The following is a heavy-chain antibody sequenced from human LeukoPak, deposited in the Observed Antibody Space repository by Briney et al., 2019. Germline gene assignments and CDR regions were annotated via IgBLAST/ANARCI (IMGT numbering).Heavy chain of an antibody. V-gene: IGHV4-39*01. D-gene: IGHD3-3*01. CDR3: ARHRLDRYYDFWSGYSGAALDY. Sequence: PSETLSLTCTVSGGSISSSSYYWGWIRQPPGQGLEWIGSIYYSGSTYYNPSLKSRVTISVDTSKNQFSLKLSSVTAADTAVYYCARHRLDRYYDFWSGYSGAALDYWGQGTLVTVSS. J-gene: IGHJ4*02. CDR1: GGSISSSSYY. CDR2: IYYSGST.